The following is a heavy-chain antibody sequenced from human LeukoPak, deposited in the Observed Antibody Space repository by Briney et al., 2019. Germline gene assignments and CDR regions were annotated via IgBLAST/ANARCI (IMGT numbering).Heavy chain of an antibody. CDR3: ARDIGQWLAVMDV. CDR2: IYSGGST. CDR1: GFTVSSNY. V-gene: IGHV3-66*01. D-gene: IGHD6-19*01. J-gene: IGHJ6*02. Sequence: GGSLRLSCAASGFTVSSNYMSWVRQAPGRGLEWVSVIYSGGSTYYADSVKGRFTISRDNSKNTLYLQMNSLRAEDTAVYYCARDIGQWLAVMDVWGQGTTVTVSS.